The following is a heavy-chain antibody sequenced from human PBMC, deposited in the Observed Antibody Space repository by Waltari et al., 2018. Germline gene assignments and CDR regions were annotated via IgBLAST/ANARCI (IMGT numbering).Heavy chain of an antibody. D-gene: IGHD6-6*01. CDR3: AKDGGYSSSLTYFDY. CDR2: ISGSGGST. J-gene: IGHJ4*02. CDR1: GFTFSSSA. V-gene: IGHV3-23*01. Sequence: EVQLLESGGGLVQPGGSLRLSCAASGFTFSSSAMSWVRQAPGKGLEWVSAISGSGGSTYYADSVKGRFTISRDNSKNTLYLQMNSLRAEDTAVYYCAKDGGYSSSLTYFDYWGQGTLVTVSS.